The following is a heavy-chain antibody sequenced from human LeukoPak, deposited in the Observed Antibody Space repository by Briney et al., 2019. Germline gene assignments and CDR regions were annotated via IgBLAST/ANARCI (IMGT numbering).Heavy chain of an antibody. V-gene: IGHV3-23*01. CDR2: ISDSGGST. J-gene: IGHJ6*04. CDR1: GFTFSGYA. Sequence: GGSLRLSCAASGFTFSGYAMSWVRQAPGKGLEWVSAISDSGGSTYYPDSVKGRFTISRDNSRNTLYLQSNCLRAEDTAVYYCAKEALYSGMDVWGKGTTVTVSS. CDR3: AKEALYSGMDV.